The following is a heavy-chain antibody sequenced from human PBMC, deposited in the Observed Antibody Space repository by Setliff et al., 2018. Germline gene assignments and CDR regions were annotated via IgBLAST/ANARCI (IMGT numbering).Heavy chain of an antibody. CDR2: VSVSGDNT. CDR1: GLTFNSYA. J-gene: IGHJ4*02. Sequence: SLRLSCAASGLTFNSYAMSWVRQAPGKGLEWVSSVSVSGDNTYYTDSVKGRFTISRDNSENTLFLQMTSLRPEDTGVYYCVKVKKPLIRGSGFDHWGRGTLVTVS. V-gene: IGHV3-23*01. D-gene: IGHD3-10*01. CDR3: VKVKKPLIRGSGFDH.